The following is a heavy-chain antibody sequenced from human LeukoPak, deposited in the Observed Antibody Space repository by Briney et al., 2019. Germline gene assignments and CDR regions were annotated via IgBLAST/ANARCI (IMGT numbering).Heavy chain of an antibody. CDR1: GGSFSGYY. J-gene: IGHJ4*02. Sequence: SETLSLTCAVYGGSFSGYYWSWIRQPPGKGLEWIGHIYYSGSTYYDPSLKSRVTVSVDTSKNQFSLKLSSVTAADTAVYYCASRRASVAAAGSFDYWGQGTLVTVSS. D-gene: IGHD6-13*01. CDR3: ASRRASVAAAGSFDY. V-gene: IGHV4-34*01. CDR2: IYYSGST.